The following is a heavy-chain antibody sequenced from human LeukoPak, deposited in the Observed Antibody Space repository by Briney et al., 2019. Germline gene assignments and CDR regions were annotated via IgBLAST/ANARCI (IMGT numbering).Heavy chain of an antibody. D-gene: IGHD3-22*01. Sequence: GGSLRLSCAASGFTFSSYAMSWVRQAPGKGLEWVSAISGSGGSTYYADSVKGRFTISRDNSKNTLYLQMNSLRAEDTAVYYCAEDRPPLSSGPTGYWGQGTLVTVSS. CDR1: GFTFSSYA. CDR2: ISGSGGST. J-gene: IGHJ4*02. CDR3: AEDRPPLSSGPTGY. V-gene: IGHV3-23*01.